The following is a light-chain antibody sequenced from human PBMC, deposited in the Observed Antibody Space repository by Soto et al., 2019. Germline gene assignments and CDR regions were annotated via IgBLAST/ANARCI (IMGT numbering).Light chain of an antibody. CDR2: DVS. V-gene: IGLV2-14*01. Sequence: SVGTRPASVSGSPGQAITISCTGTSSDVGGYNYVSWYQQHPGKAPKLMIYDVSNRPSGVSNRFSGSKSGNTASLTISGLQAEDEADYYCSSYTSSSTLYVFGTGTKVPVL. CDR3: SSYTSSSTLYV. J-gene: IGLJ1*01. CDR1: SSDVGGYNY.